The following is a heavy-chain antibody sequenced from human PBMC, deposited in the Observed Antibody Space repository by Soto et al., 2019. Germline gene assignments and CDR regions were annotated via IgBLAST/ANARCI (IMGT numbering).Heavy chain of an antibody. Sequence: GGSLRLSCAASVFTFSGSAMHWVRQASGKGLEWVGRIRSKANSYATAYAASVKGRFTISRDDSKNTAYLQMNSLKTEDTAVYYCTRWYYDFWSGYAAGDNYYYYMDVWGKGTTVTVSS. CDR3: TRWYYDFWSGYAAGDNYYYYMDV. V-gene: IGHV3-73*01. D-gene: IGHD3-3*01. CDR2: IRSKANSYAT. CDR1: VFTFSGSA. J-gene: IGHJ6*03.